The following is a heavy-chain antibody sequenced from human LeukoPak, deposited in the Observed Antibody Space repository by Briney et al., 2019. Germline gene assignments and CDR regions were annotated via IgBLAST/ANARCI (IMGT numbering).Heavy chain of an antibody. V-gene: IGHV1-46*01. CDR1: GYTFTSYC. CDR2: INPSSGAT. CDR3: ARATRGYDSGRDFDY. Sequence: ASVKVSCKASGYTFTSYCTHWVRQSLGQGLEWMAIINPSSGATRYAQKLQGRVTMTRDMSTSTVYMELISLRSDDTAVYDCARATRGYDSGRDFDYWGRGTLVTVSS. J-gene: IGHJ4*02. D-gene: IGHD3-10*01.